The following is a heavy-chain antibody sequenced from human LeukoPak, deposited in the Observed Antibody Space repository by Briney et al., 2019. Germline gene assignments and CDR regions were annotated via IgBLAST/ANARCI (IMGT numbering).Heavy chain of an antibody. Sequence: SETLSLTCTVSGGSISIYYWSWIRQHPGKGLEWIGYIYYSGSTYYNPSLKSRVTISVDTSKNQFSLKLSSVTAADTAVYYCARDQGPSLAAAAAESDAFDIWGQGTMVTVSS. D-gene: IGHD6-25*01. V-gene: IGHV4-31*03. J-gene: IGHJ3*02. CDR1: GGSISIYY. CDR2: IYYSGST. CDR3: ARDQGPSLAAAAAESDAFDI.